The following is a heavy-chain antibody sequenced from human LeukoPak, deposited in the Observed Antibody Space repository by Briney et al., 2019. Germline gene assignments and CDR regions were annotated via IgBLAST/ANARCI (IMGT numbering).Heavy chain of an antibody. CDR3: ARAPRYCSSTSCFFPDY. CDR1: GFTFSDYY. V-gene: IGHV3-11*01. Sequence: GSLRLSCAASGFTFSDYYMSWIRQAPGKGLEWVSYISSSGSTIYYADSVKGRITISRDNAKNSLYLQMNSLRAEDTAVYYCARAPRYCSSTSCFFPDYWGQGTLVTVSS. D-gene: IGHD2-2*01. CDR2: ISSSGSTI. J-gene: IGHJ4*02.